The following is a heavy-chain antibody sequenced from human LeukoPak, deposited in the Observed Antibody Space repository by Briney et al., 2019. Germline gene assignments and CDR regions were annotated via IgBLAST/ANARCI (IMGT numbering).Heavy chain of an antibody. J-gene: IGHJ6*02. CDR2: INPNSGGT. D-gene: IGHD5-24*01. CDR3: AREMAPKYYYGMDV. Sequence: ASVKVSCKASGYTFTGYYMHWVRQAPEQGLEWMGWINPNSGGTNYAQKFQGWVTMTRDTSISTAYMELSRLRSDDTAVYYCAREMAPKYYYGMDVWGQGTTVTVSS. CDR1: GYTFTGYY. V-gene: IGHV1-2*04.